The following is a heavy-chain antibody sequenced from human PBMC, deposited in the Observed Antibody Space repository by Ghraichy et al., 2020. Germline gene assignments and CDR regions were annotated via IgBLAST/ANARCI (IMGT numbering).Heavy chain of an antibody. CDR2: IFSNDEK. Sequence: SGPTLVKPTETLTLTCTVSGFSLSNARMGVSWIRQPPGKALEWLAHIFSNDEKSYSTSLKSRLTISKDTSKSQVVLTMTNMDPVDTATYYCARISLTIFGDPFDYWGQGTLVTVSS. CDR3: ARISLTIFGDPFDY. CDR1: GFSLSNARMG. D-gene: IGHD3-3*01. V-gene: IGHV2-26*01. J-gene: IGHJ4*02.